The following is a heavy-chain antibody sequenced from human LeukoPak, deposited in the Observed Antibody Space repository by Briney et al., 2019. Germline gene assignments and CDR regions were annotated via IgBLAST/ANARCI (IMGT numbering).Heavy chain of an antibody. V-gene: IGHV4-34*01. CDR1: GGSFSGYY. CDR2: INHSGST. J-gene: IGHJ4*02. CDR3: ARGDYGGFVDY. Sequence: PSETLSLTCAVYGGSFSGYYWSWIRQPPGKGLEWIGEINHSGSTNHNPSLKSRVTISVDTSKNQFSLKLSSVTAADTAVYYCARGDYGGFVDYWGQGTLVTVSS. D-gene: IGHD4-23*01.